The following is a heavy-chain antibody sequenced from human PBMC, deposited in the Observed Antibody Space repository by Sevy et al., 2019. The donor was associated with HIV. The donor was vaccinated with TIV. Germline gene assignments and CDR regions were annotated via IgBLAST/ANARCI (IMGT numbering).Heavy chain of an antibody. V-gene: IGHV3-9*01. J-gene: IGHJ4*02. CDR3: AKGVSGGNSGAAFDY. Sequence: GGSLRLSCAGSGFTFGNYAMYWVRQSPGKGLEWVSGISGNSGSMGYADAVEGRFTISRDKAKNSLHLEMNSLRPEDTALYYCAKGVSGGNSGAAFDYWGQGTRVTVSS. CDR2: ISGNSGSM. D-gene: IGHD2-15*01. CDR1: GFTFGNYA.